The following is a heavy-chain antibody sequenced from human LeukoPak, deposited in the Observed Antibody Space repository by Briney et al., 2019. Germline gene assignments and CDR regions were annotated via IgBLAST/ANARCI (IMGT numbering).Heavy chain of an antibody. CDR1: GYTFTCYY. V-gene: IGHV1-2*02. Sequence: ASVKVSCKASGYTFTCYYMHWVRQAPGQGREWMGWINPNSGGTNYAQKFQGRVTMTRDTSISTAYMELSRLRSDDTAVYYCARDGYSYGHLGFDYGGQGTLVTVSS. D-gene: IGHD5-18*01. CDR2: INPNSGGT. CDR3: ARDGYSYGHLGFDY. J-gene: IGHJ4*02.